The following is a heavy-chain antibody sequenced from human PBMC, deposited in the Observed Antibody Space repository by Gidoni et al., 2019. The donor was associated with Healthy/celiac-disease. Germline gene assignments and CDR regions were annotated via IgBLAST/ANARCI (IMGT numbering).Heavy chain of an antibody. CDR3: AKQDCSSTSCYRPRYYYYYMDV. CDR1: GFPFSSYG. J-gene: IGHJ6*03. D-gene: IGHD2-2*01. V-gene: IGHV3-30*02. Sequence: QVQLVESGGGVVQPGGSLRLSCAASGFPFSSYGMHWVRQAPGKGLEWVAFIRYDGSNKYYADSVKGRFTISRDNFKNTLYLQMNSLRAEDTAVYYCAKQDCSSTSCYRPRYYYYYMDVWGKGTTVTVSS. CDR2: IRYDGSNK.